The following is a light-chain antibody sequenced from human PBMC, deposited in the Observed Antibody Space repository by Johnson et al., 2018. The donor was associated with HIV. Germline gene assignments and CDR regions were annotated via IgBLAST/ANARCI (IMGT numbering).Light chain of an antibody. CDR1: SSNIGNNY. CDR3: GTWDSSLIAGGFV. CDR2: DNN. Sequence: HSVLTQPPSVSAAPGQKVTISCSGSSSNIGNNYVSWYQQLPGTAPKLLIYDNNKRPSGIPDRFSGSKSGTSATLGITGLQTGVEAYYYCGTWDSSLIAGGFVFGTGTKFTVL. V-gene: IGLV1-51*01. J-gene: IGLJ1*01.